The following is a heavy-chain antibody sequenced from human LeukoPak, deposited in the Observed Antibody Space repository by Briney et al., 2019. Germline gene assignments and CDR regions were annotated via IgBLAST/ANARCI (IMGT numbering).Heavy chain of an antibody. J-gene: IGHJ4*02. CDR2: ISYDGSNK. Sequence: GGSLRLSCAASGFTFSSYAMHWVRQAPGKGLEWVAVISYDGSNKYYADSVKGRFTISRDNSKNTLYLQMNSLRAEDTAVYYCAKRYHPVAASSIDYWGQGTLVTVSS. CDR1: GFTFSSYA. D-gene: IGHD2-15*01. V-gene: IGHV3-30-3*02. CDR3: AKRYHPVAASSIDY.